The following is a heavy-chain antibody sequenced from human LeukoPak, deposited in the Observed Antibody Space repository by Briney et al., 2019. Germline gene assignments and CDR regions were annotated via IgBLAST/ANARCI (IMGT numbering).Heavy chain of an antibody. CDR1: GFTFSSYA. J-gene: IGHJ4*02. Sequence: GGSLRLSCAASGFTFSSYAMSWARQAPGKGLEWVSAISGSGGSTYYADSVKGRFTISRDNSKNTLYLQMNSLRAEDTTVYYCAKTTEQWLVPYYFDYWGQGTLVTVSS. D-gene: IGHD6-19*01. V-gene: IGHV3-23*01. CDR3: AKTTEQWLVPYYFDY. CDR2: ISGSGGST.